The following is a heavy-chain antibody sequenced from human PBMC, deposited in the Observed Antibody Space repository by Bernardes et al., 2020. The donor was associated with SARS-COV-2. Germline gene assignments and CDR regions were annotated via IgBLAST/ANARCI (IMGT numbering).Heavy chain of an antibody. J-gene: IGHJ4*02. CDR3: AKDFDEGDYYDSSGLEDY. CDR1: GFTCSSYA. V-gene: IGHV3-23*01. D-gene: IGHD3-22*01. Sequence: GGSLRLLCAASGFTCSSYAMSWVRQAPGKGLEWVSAISGSGGSTYYADSVKGRFTISRDNSKNTLYLQMNSLRAEDTAVYYCAKDFDEGDYYDSSGLEDYWGQGTLVTVSS. CDR2: ISGSGGST.